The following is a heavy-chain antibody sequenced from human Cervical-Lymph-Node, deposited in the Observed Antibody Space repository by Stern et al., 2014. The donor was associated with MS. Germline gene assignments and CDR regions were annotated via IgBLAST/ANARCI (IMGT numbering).Heavy chain of an antibody. D-gene: IGHD3-10*01. Sequence: VQLVESGAEVKKPGSSVKVSCQASGGTFRSYAISWVRQAPGQGLEWMGGLIPIFGTANYAQKFQGRVTITADESTSTAYMELSSLRSEDTAVYYCARVGVTPYYYYYGMDVWGQGTTVTVSS. CDR3: ARVGVTPYYYYYGMDV. CDR2: LIPIFGTA. J-gene: IGHJ6*02. CDR1: GGTFRSYA. V-gene: IGHV1-69*01.